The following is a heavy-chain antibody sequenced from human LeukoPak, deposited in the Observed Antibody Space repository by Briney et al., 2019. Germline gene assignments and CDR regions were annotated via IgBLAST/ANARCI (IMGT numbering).Heavy chain of an antibody. Sequence: SVKVSCKASGGTFSSYAISWVRQAPGQGLEWMGGIIPIFGTANYAQKFQGRVTITPDESTSTAHMELSSLKSEDTAVYYCVRAPIYLDSSAWDWGQGTLVTVSS. CDR3: VRAPIYLDSSAWD. D-gene: IGHD3-22*01. V-gene: IGHV1-69*13. J-gene: IGHJ4*02. CDR2: IIPIFGTA. CDR1: GGTFSSYA.